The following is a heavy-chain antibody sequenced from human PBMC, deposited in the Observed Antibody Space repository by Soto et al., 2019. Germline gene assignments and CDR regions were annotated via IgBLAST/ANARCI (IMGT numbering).Heavy chain of an antibody. J-gene: IGHJ4*01. V-gene: IGHV3-23*01. Sequence: QPGGSLRLSCAASGFTFNSYTMAWVRQAPGKGLEWVSSISGSGGSPSYADSVQGRFTISRDNSRNTLSLQMNSLRAEDTATYYCAKVRCSGNSCYVPDYWGHGSLVTVSS. CDR2: ISGSGGSP. D-gene: IGHD2-15*01. CDR1: GFTFNSYT. CDR3: AKVRCSGNSCYVPDY.